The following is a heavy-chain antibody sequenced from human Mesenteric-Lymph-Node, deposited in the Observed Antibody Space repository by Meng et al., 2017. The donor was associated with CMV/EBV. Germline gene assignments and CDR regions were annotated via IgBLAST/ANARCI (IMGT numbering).Heavy chain of an antibody. Sequence: NASGYTFGNYAMNWVRQAPGQGPEWMGWIHNNIGDPTYAQGFTGRFVFSFDTSVSTTYLQISSLQAEDTAVYYCARGGFSNNGRFDYWGQGTLVTVSS. D-gene: IGHD1/OR15-1a*01. J-gene: IGHJ4*02. CDR3: ARGGFSNNGRFDY. CDR1: GYTFGNYA. V-gene: IGHV7-4-1*02. CDR2: IHNNIGDP.